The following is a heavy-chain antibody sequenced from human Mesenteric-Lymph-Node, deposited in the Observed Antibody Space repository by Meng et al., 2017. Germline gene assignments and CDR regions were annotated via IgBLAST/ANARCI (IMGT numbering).Heavy chain of an antibody. V-gene: IGHV3-13*03. D-gene: IGHD3-22*01. J-gene: IGHJ4*02. Sequence: GESLKISCAACGFTFSSYDMHWVRQATGKGLEWVSAIGTAGDTYYPGSVKGQFTISRENAKNTLYVQMNSLRVEDTAVYYCARVWGLSSDTSGYYFDYFDYWGRGTLVTVSS. CDR3: ARVWGLSSDTSGYYFDYFDY. CDR2: IGTAGDT. CDR1: GFTFSSYD.